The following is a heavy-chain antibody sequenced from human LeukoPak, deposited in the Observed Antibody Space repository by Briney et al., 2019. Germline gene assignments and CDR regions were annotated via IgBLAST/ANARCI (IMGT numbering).Heavy chain of an antibody. V-gene: IGHV3-66*01. CDR2: IYSGGST. CDR1: GFTVSSNY. CDR3: ASSTYYYDSSGYKER. J-gene: IGHJ4*02. Sequence: GGSLRLSCAASGFTVSSNYMSWVRQAPGKGLEWVSVIYSGGSTYYADSVKGRFTISRDNSKNTLYLQVNSLRAEDTAVYYCASSTYYYDSSGYKERWGQGTLVTVSS. D-gene: IGHD3-22*01.